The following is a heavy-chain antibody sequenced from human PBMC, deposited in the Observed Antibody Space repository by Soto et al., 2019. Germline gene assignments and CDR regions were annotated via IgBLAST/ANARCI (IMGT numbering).Heavy chain of an antibody. CDR2: IDYAGST. Sequence: SETLSLTCSVSGDSINSRYWSWIRQPPGKGLEWIGYIDYAGSTNYAPSLQSRVTMSVDTSKNQVSLKLRYVTAADTAVYYCVRQRGNYFDFWGQGTLVTVSS. CDR3: VRQRGNYFDF. V-gene: IGHV4-59*11. CDR1: GDSINSRY. D-gene: IGHD3-10*01. J-gene: IGHJ4*02.